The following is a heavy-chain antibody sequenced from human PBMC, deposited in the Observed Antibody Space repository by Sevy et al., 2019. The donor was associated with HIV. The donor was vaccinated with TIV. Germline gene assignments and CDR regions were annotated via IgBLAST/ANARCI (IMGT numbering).Heavy chain of an antibody. CDR1: GGSISSGSYY. V-gene: IGHV4-61*02. D-gene: IGHD3-9*01. J-gene: IGHJ6*03. CDR3: ARDHPIHYDIATRDYYYYMDV. CDR2: IYTSGST. Sequence: SETLSLTCTVSGGSISSGSYYWSWIRQPAGKGLEWIGRIYTSGSTNYNPSLKSRVTISVDTSKNQFSLNLSSVTAADTAVYYCARDHPIHYDIATRDYYYYMDVWGKGTTVTVSS.